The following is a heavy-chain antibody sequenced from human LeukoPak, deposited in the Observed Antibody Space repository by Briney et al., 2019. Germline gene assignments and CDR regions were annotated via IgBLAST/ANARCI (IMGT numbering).Heavy chain of an antibody. CDR3: ARGDPSNYYYGMDV. D-gene: IGHD3-10*01. Sequence: SETLSLTCVVYSGSLSGYYRSWIRQPPGKGLEWIGEINHSGSTNYNPSLKSRVTISIDTSKNQFSLKLSSVTAADTAVYYCARGDPSNYYYGMDVWGQGTTATVSS. J-gene: IGHJ6*02. V-gene: IGHV4-34*01. CDR1: SGSLSGYY. CDR2: INHSGST.